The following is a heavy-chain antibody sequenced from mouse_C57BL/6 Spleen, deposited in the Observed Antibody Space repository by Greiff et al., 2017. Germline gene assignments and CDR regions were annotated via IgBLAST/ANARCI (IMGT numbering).Heavy chain of an antibody. CDR1: GYTFTSYW. J-gene: IGHJ1*03. V-gene: IGHV1-69*01. CDR2: IDPSDSYT. CDR3: ARRGTTIVYWYFDV. D-gene: IGHD1-1*01. Sequence: QVQLQQPGAELVMPGASVKLSCKASGYTFTSYWMHWVKQRPGQGLEWIGEIDPSDSYTNYNQKFTGKSTLTVDKSSSTAYMQLSSLTSEDSAVYYCARRGTTIVYWYFDVWGTGTTVTVSS.